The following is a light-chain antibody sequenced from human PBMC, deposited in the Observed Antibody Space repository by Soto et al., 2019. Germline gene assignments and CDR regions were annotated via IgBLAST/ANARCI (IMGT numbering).Light chain of an antibody. CDR2: EVN. V-gene: IGLV2-8*01. J-gene: IGLJ1*01. Sequence: QSSLTQPPSASGSPGQSVAISCTGTSSDVGGYNYVSWYQQHPGKAPKLMIYEVNKRPSGVPDRFSGSKSGNTASLTVSGLPAEDEAEYYCSSYAGSSNVFGTGTKVTVL. CDR3: SSYAGSSNV. CDR1: SSDVGGYNY.